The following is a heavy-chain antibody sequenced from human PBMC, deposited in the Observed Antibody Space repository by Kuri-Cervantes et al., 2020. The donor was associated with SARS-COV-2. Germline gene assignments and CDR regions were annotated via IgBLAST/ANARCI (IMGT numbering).Heavy chain of an antibody. CDR1: GFSFSGYW. V-gene: IGHV3-7*02. J-gene: IGHJ5*02. Sequence: GESLKISCAASGFSFSGYWMSWVRQAPGKGLEWVANIKGDGSQKYYVDSVKGRFTISGDNAKNSVYLQMNSLRAGDTAVYYCATIAIVVVFNNWFDPWGRGTLVTVSS. D-gene: IGHD2-2*01. CDR3: ATIAIVVVFNNWFDP. CDR2: IKGDGSQK.